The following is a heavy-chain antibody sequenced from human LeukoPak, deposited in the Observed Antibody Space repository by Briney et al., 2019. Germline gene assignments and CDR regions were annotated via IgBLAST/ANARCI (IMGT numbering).Heavy chain of an antibody. CDR2: ISFDGRDK. CDR1: GFTLSNYA. D-gene: IGHD6-19*01. V-gene: IGHV3-30*04. J-gene: IGHJ4*02. CDR3: AKADSSDWYNLDF. Sequence: PGGSLRLSCAASGFTLSNYAMHWVRQAPGKGPEWVAVISFDGRDKHYADSVKGRFTISRDTSRDTLYLQMNSLRAEDTAVYYCAKADSSDWYNLDFWGQGTLVTVST.